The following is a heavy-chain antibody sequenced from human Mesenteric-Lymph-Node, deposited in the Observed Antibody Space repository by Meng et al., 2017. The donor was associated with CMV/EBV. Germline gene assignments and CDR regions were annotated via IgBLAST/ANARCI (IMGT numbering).Heavy chain of an antibody. J-gene: IGHJ6*02. CDR3: ASIADRPKVNYYYYGMDV. Sequence: ASVKASCKASGYTFTSYYIHWVRQAPGQGLEWMGIINPSGGSTSYAQKFQGRVTMTRDTSTSTVYMELSSLRSEDTAVYYCASIADRPKVNYYYYGMDVWGQGTTVTVSS. CDR1: GYTFTSYY. D-gene: IGHD6-6*01. CDR2: INPSGGST. V-gene: IGHV1-46*01.